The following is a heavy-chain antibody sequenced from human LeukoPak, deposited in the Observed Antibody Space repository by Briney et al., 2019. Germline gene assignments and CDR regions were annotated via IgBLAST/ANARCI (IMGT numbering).Heavy chain of an antibody. D-gene: IGHD1-1*01. CDR2: INHSGST. CDR3: ARGTLYNWNRIDY. V-gene: IGHV4-34*01. Sequence: SETLSLTCAVYGGSFSGYYWSWIRQPPGKGLEWIGEINHSGSTNYNPSLKSRVTISVDTSKNQFSLKLSSVTAADTAVYYCARGTLYNWNRIDYWGQGTLVTVSS. CDR1: GGSFSGYY. J-gene: IGHJ4*02.